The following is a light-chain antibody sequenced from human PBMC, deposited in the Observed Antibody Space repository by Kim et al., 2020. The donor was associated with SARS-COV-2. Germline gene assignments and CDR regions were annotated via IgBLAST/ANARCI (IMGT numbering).Light chain of an antibody. CDR2: AAY. V-gene: IGKV1-39*01. CDR3: QQTYSTPYT. CDR1: RTINTN. J-gene: IGKJ2*01. Sequence: DIQMTQSPSSLSASVGDRVTITCRASRTINTNLNWYQQKPGIAPKLLIYAAYSLQSGVPSRFSGSGFGTDFTLTISSLQPEDFATYYSQQTYSTPYTFGRGTKLEI.